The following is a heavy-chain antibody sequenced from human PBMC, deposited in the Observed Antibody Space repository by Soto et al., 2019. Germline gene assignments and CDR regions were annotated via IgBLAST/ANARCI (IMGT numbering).Heavy chain of an antibody. CDR1: GGSISSYY. V-gene: IGHV4-4*07. J-gene: IGHJ4*02. CDR2: LYPSGST. D-gene: IGHD4-17*01. Sequence: QVQLQESGPGLVKPSETLSLTCTVSGGSISSYYWNWIRQPAGKGLEWIGRLYPSGSTNYNPFLKSRVTMSVDTSKNQFSLKLTSLTAADTAVYYCARESASYGDYPRLDSWGQGTLVTVSS. CDR3: ARESASYGDYPRLDS.